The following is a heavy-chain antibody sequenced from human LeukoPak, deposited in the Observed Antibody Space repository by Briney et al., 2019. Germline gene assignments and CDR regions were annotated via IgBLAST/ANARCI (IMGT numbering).Heavy chain of an antibody. CDR2: IGYGGSNK. J-gene: IGHJ4*02. D-gene: IGHD1-26*01. V-gene: IGHV3-30*02. Sequence: GGSLRLSCAASGFTFSSYGMHWVRQAPGKGLEWVAFIGYGGSNKFHGESVKGRFTISRDNSKNTLYLQMNSLKIEDTAVYYCASGSYCYVSDFWGQGTPVTVSS. CDR1: GFTFSSYG. CDR3: ASGSYCYVSDF.